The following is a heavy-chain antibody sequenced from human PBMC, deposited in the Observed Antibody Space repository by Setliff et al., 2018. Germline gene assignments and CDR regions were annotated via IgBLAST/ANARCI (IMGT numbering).Heavy chain of an antibody. CDR1: GGSISSYY. D-gene: IGHD1-26*01. CDR3: ARTKIVGSTPGFDY. Sequence: ASETLSLTCTVSGGSISSYYWSWIRQPPGKGLEWIGYISYSGSTNYNPSLKRRVTISVDTSKSQFSLKLSSVTAADTAVYYCARTKIVGSTPGFDYWGQGTLVTVSS. V-gene: IGHV4-59*08. J-gene: IGHJ4*02. CDR2: ISYSGST.